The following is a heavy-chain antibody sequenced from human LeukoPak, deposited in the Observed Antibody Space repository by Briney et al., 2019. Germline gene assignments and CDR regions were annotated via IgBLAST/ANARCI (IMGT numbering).Heavy chain of an antibody. CDR2: INPNNGGT. J-gene: IGHJ6*03. CDR1: GYTFTGYY. V-gene: IGHV1-2*02. CDR3: ARAGGVRGVTYYYYYYMDV. Sequence: ASVKVSCKASGYTFTGYYMHWVRQAPGQGLEWLGWINPNNGGTIYAQKFQGRVAMTRDTSNTTAYMEMTRLRSDDTAVYYCARAGGVRGVTYYYYYYMDVWGKGTTVTVSS. D-gene: IGHD3-10*01.